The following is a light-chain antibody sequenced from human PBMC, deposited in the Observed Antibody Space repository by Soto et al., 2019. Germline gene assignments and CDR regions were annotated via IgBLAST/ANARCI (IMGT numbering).Light chain of an antibody. CDR1: QSVSSRY. Sequence: EIVLTQSPGTLSLSPGERATLSCRASQSVSSRYFAWYQQTPGQAPRLLIYGASSRATGIPDRFGGSGSGTDFTLTISRLEPEDVAVYYCQQYASSPWTFGQGTKVEI. CDR3: QQYASSPWT. J-gene: IGKJ1*01. CDR2: GAS. V-gene: IGKV3-20*01.